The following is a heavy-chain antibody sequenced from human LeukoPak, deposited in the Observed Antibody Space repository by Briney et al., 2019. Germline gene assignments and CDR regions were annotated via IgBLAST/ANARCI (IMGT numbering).Heavy chain of an antibody. Sequence: GGSLRLSCAASGFTFSSYAMSWVRQAPGKGLEWVSAISGSGGSTYYADSVKGRFTISRDNTKNSLYLQMNSLRAEDTAVYYCARADDYLFDYWGQGTLVTVSS. CDR3: ARADDYLFDY. CDR1: GFTFSSYA. CDR2: ISGSGGST. D-gene: IGHD4-17*01. V-gene: IGHV3-23*01. J-gene: IGHJ4*02.